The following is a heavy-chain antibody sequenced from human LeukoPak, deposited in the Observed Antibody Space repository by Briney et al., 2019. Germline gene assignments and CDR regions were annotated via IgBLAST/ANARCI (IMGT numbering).Heavy chain of an antibody. CDR2: VSGSGGYT. CDR1: GFTFSSYA. CDR3: AKSPQVSTVTTYYFHY. D-gene: IGHD4-17*01. V-gene: IGHV3-23*01. J-gene: IGHJ4*02. Sequence: GGSLRLSCAASGFTFSSYAMSWVRQAPGQGLKWVSAVSGSGGYTYYADSVKGRFTISRDNSKNTLYLQMNSLRAEDTAVYYCAKSPQVSTVTTYYFHYWGQGTLVTVSS.